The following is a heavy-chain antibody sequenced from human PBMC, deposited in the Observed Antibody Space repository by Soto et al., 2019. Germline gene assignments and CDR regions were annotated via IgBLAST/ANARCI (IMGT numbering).Heavy chain of an antibody. CDR1: GYSFTSYW. CDR3: ARNRLRQYYYGMDV. V-gene: IGHV5-10-1*01. D-gene: IGHD3-10*01. Sequence: GESLKISCKGSGYSFTSYWITWVRQMPGKGLEWVGRIDPSDSYTNYSPSFQGHVTISADKSISHVYLQWNSLKASDTAMYYCARNRLRQYYYGMDVWGQGTTVTVSS. J-gene: IGHJ6*02. CDR2: IDPSDSYT.